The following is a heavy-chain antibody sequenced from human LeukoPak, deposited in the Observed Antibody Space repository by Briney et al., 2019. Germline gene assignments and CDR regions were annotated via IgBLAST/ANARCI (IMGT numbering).Heavy chain of an antibody. CDR3: AREVGYYDSSGYHAPGAFDI. J-gene: IGHJ3*02. CDR2: IKQDGSEK. D-gene: IGHD3-22*01. Sequence: PGGSLRFSGAASGFTFSSYGRSWAGQAPGKGLEWGANIKQDGSEKYYVDSVKGRFTISRDNAKNSLYLQMNSLRAEDTAVYYCAREVGYYDSSGYHAPGAFDIWGQGTMVTVSS. V-gene: IGHV3-7*01. CDR1: GFTFSSYG.